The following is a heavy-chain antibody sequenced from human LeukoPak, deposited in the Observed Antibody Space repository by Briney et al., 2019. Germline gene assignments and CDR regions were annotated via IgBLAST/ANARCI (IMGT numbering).Heavy chain of an antibody. V-gene: IGHV4-39*07. CDR1: GGSISSSSYY. CDR2: VYYNGVT. J-gene: IGHJ4*02. D-gene: IGHD6-13*01. Sequence: SETLSLTCTVSGGSISSSSYYWGWIRQPPGKGLEWIGSVYYNGVTYYNPSLKSRVTISVDTSKNQFSLKLSSVTAADTAVYYCARVSAGVYWGQGTLVTVPS. CDR3: ARVSAGVY.